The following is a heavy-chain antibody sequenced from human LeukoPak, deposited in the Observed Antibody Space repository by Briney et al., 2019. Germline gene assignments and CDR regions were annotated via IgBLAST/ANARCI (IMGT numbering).Heavy chain of an antibody. CDR1: GFSFSGSW. Sequence: GGSLRLSCAASGFSFSGSWMSWVRQAPGKGLEWVAHIKPDESEKFYMDSVKGRFTVSRDNAKSLVFLLMNSLRAEDTAVYYCARAHSYSFDIWGQGTMVTVSS. CDR2: IKPDESEK. V-gene: IGHV3-7*01. CDR3: ARAHSYSFDI. J-gene: IGHJ3*02. D-gene: IGHD5-12*01.